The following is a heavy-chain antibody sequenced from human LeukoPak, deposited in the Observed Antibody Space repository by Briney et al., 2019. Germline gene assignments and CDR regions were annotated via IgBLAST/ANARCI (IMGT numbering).Heavy chain of an antibody. J-gene: IGHJ6*02. V-gene: IGHV3-9*01. Sequence: PGGSLRLSCAAPGFTFDDYAMHWVRQAPGKGLEWVSGISWNSGSIGYADSVKGRFTISRDNAKNSLYLQMNSLRAEDTAVYYCARDRPYASGPGSRYYYYGMDVWGQGTTVTVSS. CDR1: GFTFDDYA. CDR3: ARDRPYASGPGSRYYYYGMDV. CDR2: ISWNSGSI. D-gene: IGHD2-2*01.